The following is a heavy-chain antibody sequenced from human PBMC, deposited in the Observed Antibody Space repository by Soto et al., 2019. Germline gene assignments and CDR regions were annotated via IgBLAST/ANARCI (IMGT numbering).Heavy chain of an antibody. CDR2: IYYSGST. J-gene: IGHJ6*02. Sequence: QVQLQESGPGLVKPSQTLSLTCTVSGGSISSGSYYWSWIRQLPGKGLEWIGYIYYSGSTYYNPFLKSRVTISVDTSKNQCSLKLNSVTAADTAVYYCATRTDYYYGSGSLGGMDVWGQGTTVTVSS. D-gene: IGHD3-10*01. V-gene: IGHV4-31*03. CDR1: GGSISSGSYY. CDR3: ATRTDYYYGSGSLGGMDV.